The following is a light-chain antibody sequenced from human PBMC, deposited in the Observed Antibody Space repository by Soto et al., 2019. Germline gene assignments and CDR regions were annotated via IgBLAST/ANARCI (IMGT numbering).Light chain of an antibody. CDR3: QQRSNWPPVYT. Sequence: EIVMTQSPATLSVSPGERATLSCRASQSVGSNLVWYQQKPGQAPRLLIYAASNRATGIPARFSGSGSGTDFTLTISSLEPEDFAVYYCQQRSNWPPVYTFGQGTK. V-gene: IGKV3-11*01. CDR1: QSVGSN. CDR2: AAS. J-gene: IGKJ2*01.